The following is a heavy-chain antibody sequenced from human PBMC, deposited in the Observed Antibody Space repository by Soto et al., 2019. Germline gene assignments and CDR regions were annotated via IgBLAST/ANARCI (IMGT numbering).Heavy chain of an antibody. J-gene: IGHJ1*01. CDR2: IYFNGGT. CDR3: ARGGAAGYESFHH. D-gene: IGHD6-13*01. V-gene: IGHV4-59*01. Sequence: PSETLSLTCTISGASLSPYYWSWIRQPPGKALEWIGYIYFNGGTSYNPSLRSRVTVSVDTSKNQFSLKLNSVIAADTAVYYCARGGAAGYESFHHWGQGXPVTVYS. CDR1: GASLSPYY.